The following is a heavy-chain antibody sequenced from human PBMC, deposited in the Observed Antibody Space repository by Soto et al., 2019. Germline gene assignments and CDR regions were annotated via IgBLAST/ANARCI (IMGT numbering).Heavy chain of an antibody. CDR2: IKQDGSDR. J-gene: IGHJ4*02. D-gene: IGHD6-19*01. V-gene: IGHV3-7*01. Sequence: EVQLVESGGGLVQPGGSLRLSCAASGFSLSDYWMNWVRQAPGKGLEWVAIIKQDGSDRYYVDSVKGRFTISRDNAKNSLYLQMSSLRVEDTALYYCARGRGWLQDYWGQGTLVTVSS. CDR1: GFSLSDYW. CDR3: ARGRGWLQDY.